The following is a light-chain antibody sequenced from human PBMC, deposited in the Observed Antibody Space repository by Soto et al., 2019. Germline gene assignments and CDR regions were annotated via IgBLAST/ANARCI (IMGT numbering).Light chain of an antibody. CDR1: QSISTY. CDR3: QHGYSTPLT. J-gene: IGKJ4*01. V-gene: IGKV1-39*01. Sequence: DIQMTQSPSSLSASVGDRVTITCRASQSISTYLHWYQQKPGKAPNLLIYAAFTLQSGVPSRFSGSGSGTYFTLTISSLQPEDFAIYFCQHGYSTPLTFGGGTKVDIK. CDR2: AAF.